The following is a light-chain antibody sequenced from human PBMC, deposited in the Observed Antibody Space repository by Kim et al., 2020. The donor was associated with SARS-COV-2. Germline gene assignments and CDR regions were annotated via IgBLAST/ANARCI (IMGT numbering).Light chain of an antibody. V-gene: IGKV4-1*01. CDR3: QHYYSTPVT. CDR1: QSVLYNSNNKTY. J-gene: IGKJ1*01. CDR2: WAS. Sequence: ATINRKSSQSVLYNSNNKTYLAWYQQKPGQPPKLLIYWASTRESGVPDRFSGSGSGTDFTLTISSLQAEDVAVYYCQHYYSTPVTFGQGTKVDIK.